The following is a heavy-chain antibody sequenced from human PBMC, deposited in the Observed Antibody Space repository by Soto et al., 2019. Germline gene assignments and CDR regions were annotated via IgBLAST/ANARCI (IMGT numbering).Heavy chain of an antibody. V-gene: IGHV3-73*01. Sequence: VSLRLSCGASGLSLSDSGIHWVRQASWKGLEWVGRIRTKSNHYATAYAASVKGRFTISRDDSRNTAYLQMNSLETEDTAVYYCTRLHFIVEPGINYWGQGTLVTVSS. J-gene: IGHJ4*02. CDR3: TRLHFIVEPGINY. CDR1: GLSLSDSG. CDR2: IRTKSNHYAT. D-gene: IGHD6-13*01.